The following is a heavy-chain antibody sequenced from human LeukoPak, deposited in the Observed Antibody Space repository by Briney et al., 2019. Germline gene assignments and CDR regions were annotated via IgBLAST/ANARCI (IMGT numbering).Heavy chain of an antibody. J-gene: IGHJ4*02. Sequence: QSGGFLRLSCAASGFTFSSYAMSWVRQAPGKGLEWVSAISGSGGSTSYADSVKGRFTISRDNSKNTLYLQMNSLRAEDTAVYYCAKDTRYCSSTSCYTFDYWGQGTLVTVSS. V-gene: IGHV3-23*01. CDR3: AKDTRYCSSTSCYTFDY. CDR1: GFTFSSYA. D-gene: IGHD2-2*02. CDR2: ISGSGGST.